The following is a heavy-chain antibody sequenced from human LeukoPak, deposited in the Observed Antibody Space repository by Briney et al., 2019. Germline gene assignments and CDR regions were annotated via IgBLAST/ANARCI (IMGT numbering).Heavy chain of an antibody. J-gene: IGHJ4*02. CDR2: INPNSGGT. D-gene: IGHD6-6*01. CDR1: GYTFTGYY. CDR3: ARDRLSYSSSSFLPFDY. V-gene: IGHV1-2*02. Sequence: ASVKVSCKASGYTFTGYYMHWVRQAPGQGLEWMGWINPNSGGTNYAQKFQGRVTMTGDTSISTAYMELSRLRSDDTAVYYCARDRLSYSSSSFLPFDYWGQGTLVTVSS.